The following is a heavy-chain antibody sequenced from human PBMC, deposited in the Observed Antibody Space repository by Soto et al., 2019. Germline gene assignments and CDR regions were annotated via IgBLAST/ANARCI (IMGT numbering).Heavy chain of an antibody. CDR2: IIYSGAST. CDR3: AKHGSSSGLYVSDY. V-gene: IGHV3-23*01. CDR1: GFTFSSYS. Sequence: PGGSLRLSCAASGFTFSSYSMSWVRQGPRKGMEWVSAIIYSGASTYYADSVKGRFTISRDNSKNTLQLQMNSLRAEDTAIYYCAKHGSSSGLYVSDYWGQGTLVTVSS. D-gene: IGHD6-19*01. J-gene: IGHJ4*02.